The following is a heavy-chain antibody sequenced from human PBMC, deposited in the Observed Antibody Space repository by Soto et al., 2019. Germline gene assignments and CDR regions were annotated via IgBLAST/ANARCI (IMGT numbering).Heavy chain of an antibody. J-gene: IGHJ4*02. Sequence: LRLSCAPSGFIFSNYAMSWARQARGKGLEWVSAISGSGADTYYTESVKGRFTISRDNFKNTLYLQMNSLRAEDTAVYYCAKDTGRGGGSVFDYWGQGNLVTVSS. D-gene: IGHD2-15*01. CDR3: AKDTGRGGGSVFDY. CDR1: GFIFSNYA. V-gene: IGHV3-23*01. CDR2: ISGSGADT.